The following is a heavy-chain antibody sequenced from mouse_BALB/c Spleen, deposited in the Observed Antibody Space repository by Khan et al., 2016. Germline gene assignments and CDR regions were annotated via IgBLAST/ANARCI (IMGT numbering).Heavy chain of an antibody. CDR2: IWRGGSA. J-gene: IGHJ3*01. CDR1: TFSFSTYG. Sequence: QVQLKQSGPNLLQPSQSLSITCTVSTFSFSTYGVHWVRQSPGKGLEWLGVIWRGGSADYNAAFVSRLNITKDSSKSQAFFKMNRLQTDDTSIYYCAKVDYDDSDGAWLPYWGQGSLVTVSA. CDR3: AKVDYDDSDGAWLPY. D-gene: IGHD2-13*01. V-gene: IGHV2-5-1*01.